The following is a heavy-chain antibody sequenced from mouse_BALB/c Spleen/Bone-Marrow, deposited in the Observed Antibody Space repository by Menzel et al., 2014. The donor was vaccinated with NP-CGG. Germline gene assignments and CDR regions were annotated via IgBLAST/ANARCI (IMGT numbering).Heavy chain of an antibody. Sequence: EVQLKQSGAELVKPGASVKLSCTASGFNINDTYMHWVKQRPEQGLEWIGRIDPANGNTKYDPKFQGKATITADTYSNTAYLQLNSLTAEDTAVYYCARDREYDYAYAMDDWGEGTSVTVSS. D-gene: IGHD2-4*01. J-gene: IGHJ4*01. CDR2: IDPANGNT. V-gene: IGHV14-3*02. CDR1: GFNINDTY. CDR3: ARDREYDYAYAMDD.